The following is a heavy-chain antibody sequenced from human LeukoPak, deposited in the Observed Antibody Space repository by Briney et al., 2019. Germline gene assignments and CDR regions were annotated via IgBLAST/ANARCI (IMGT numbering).Heavy chain of an antibody. CDR2: IYTSGST. V-gene: IGHV4-4*07. D-gene: IGHD3-3*01. CDR3: ARMVSGDAYYDFWSGYYGWFDP. CDR1: GGSISSYY. Sequence: SETLSLTCTVSGGSISSYYWSWIRQPAGKGLEWIGRIYTSGSTNYNPSLKSRVTMSVDTSKNQFSLKLSSVTAADTAVYYCARMVSGDAYYDFWSGYYGWFDPWGQGTLVTVSS. J-gene: IGHJ5*02.